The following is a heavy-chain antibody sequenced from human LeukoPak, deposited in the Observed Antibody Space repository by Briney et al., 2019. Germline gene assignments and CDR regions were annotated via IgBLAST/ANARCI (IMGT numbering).Heavy chain of an antibody. Sequence: SVKVSCKASGPTFRTSAMQWVRQTRGAGLEWIGWTVLGSGDTNYAQSLKERVTITRDMSTSTAYMELSSLRSEDTAMYYCAAGFSNRGYIYWGQGTLVTVSS. CDR2: TVLGSGDT. CDR3: AAGFSNRGYIY. J-gene: IGHJ4*02. D-gene: IGHD6-13*01. V-gene: IGHV1-58*02. CDR1: GPTFRTSA.